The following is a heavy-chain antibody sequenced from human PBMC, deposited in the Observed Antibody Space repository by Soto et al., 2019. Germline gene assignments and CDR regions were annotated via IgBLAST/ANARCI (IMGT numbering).Heavy chain of an antibody. J-gene: IGHJ4*02. V-gene: IGHV1-8*02. CDR2: MNPNSGTT. CDR1: GYTFASYG. CDR3: ARGVTSGSFPPFDL. Sequence: ASVKVSCKASGYTFASYGISWVRQAPGQGLEWMGWMNPNSGTTGYAQKFQGRVTMTGNTSISTAYMELSSLRSDDTAVYYCARGVTSGSFPPFDLWGQGTLVTVSS. D-gene: IGHD1-26*01.